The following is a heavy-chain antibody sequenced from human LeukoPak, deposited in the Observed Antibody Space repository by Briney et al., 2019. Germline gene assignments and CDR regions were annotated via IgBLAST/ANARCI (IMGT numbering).Heavy chain of an antibody. V-gene: IGHV4-39*07. CDR2: IYYSGST. Sequence: SETLSLTCTVSGGSISSSSYYWGWIRQPPGKGLEWIGSIYYSGSTYYNPSLKSRVTISVDTSKNQFSLKLSSVTAADTAVYYCARGDFWSGYYMSTAFDYWGQGTLVTVSS. CDR1: GGSISSSSYY. D-gene: IGHD3-3*01. CDR3: ARGDFWSGYYMSTAFDY. J-gene: IGHJ4*02.